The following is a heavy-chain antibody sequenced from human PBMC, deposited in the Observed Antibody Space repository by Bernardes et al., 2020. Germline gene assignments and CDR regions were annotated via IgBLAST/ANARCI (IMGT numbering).Heavy chain of an antibody. J-gene: IGHJ6*03. CDR3: AKVSGGYGSGLGYCMDV. V-gene: IGHV3-30*18. Sequence: GGSLRLSCAASGFAFNSYGMHWVSQAPGKGLEWVAMISYDGNNKYYADSVKGRFTISRDNSKNTLYLQVNSLRVEDTAVYYCAKVSGGYGSGLGYCMDVWGKGTTVTVSS. D-gene: IGHD2-15*01. CDR2: ISYDGNNK. CDR1: GFAFNSYG.